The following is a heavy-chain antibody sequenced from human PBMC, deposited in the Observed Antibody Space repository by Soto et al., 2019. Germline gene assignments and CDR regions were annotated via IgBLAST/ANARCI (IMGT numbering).Heavy chain of an antibody. Sequence: QLQLQESGSGLVKPSQTLSLTCAVSGGSISSGGYSWSWIRQPPGKGLEWIGYIYHSGSTYYNPSLQSRVTKSVDRSKNQFSLKLSSVHAADTAVYCCTRGLDSSGQFDYWGQGTLVTVSS. CDR3: TRGLDSSGQFDY. J-gene: IGHJ4*02. CDR2: IYHSGST. CDR1: GGSISSGGYS. D-gene: IGHD3-22*01. V-gene: IGHV4-30-2*01.